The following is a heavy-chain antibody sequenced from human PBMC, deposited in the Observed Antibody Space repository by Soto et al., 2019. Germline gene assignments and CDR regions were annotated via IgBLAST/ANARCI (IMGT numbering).Heavy chain of an antibody. CDR1: GGSISSGGYY. V-gene: IGHV4-31*03. D-gene: IGHD3-3*01. CDR3: ARDPVRRITIFGVVIPTLDDAFDI. CDR2: IYYSGST. J-gene: IGHJ3*02. Sequence: PSETLSLTCTVSGGSISSGGYYWSWIRQHPGKGLEWIGYIYYSGSTYYNPSLKSRVTISVDTSKNQFSLKLSSVTAADTAVYYCARDPVRRITIFGVVIPTLDDAFDIWGQGTMVTVSS.